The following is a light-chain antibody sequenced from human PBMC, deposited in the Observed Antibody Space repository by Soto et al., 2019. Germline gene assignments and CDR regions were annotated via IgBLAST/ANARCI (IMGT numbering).Light chain of an antibody. CDR3: CSYTRSSTLYV. Sequence: QSALTQPASVSGSPGQSITISCTGASSDVGGYDYVSWYQQHPGKAPKLMISEVSNRPSGISNRFSGSKSGNTASLTISGLQADDEADYYCCSYTRSSTLYVFGTGTKVTVL. J-gene: IGLJ1*01. CDR1: SSDVGGYDY. CDR2: EVS. V-gene: IGLV2-14*01.